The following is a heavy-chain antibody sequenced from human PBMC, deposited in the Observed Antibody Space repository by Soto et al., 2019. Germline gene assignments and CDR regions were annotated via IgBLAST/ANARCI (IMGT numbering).Heavy chain of an antibody. J-gene: IGHJ4*02. CDR2: TNGNLGTG. D-gene: IGHD5-18*01. V-gene: IGHV1-69*06. CDR1: GGTFSSYP. Sequence: QVQLVQSGAEVKRPGSSVKVSCKASGGTFSSYPISWVRQAPGQGLEWMGGTNGNLGTGNYAQKFRGRLTITPDISTTTAYMELSSLTSEDTAVYYCARRYSHGFFRYFANWGQGTLVTVSS. CDR3: ARRYSHGFFRYFAN.